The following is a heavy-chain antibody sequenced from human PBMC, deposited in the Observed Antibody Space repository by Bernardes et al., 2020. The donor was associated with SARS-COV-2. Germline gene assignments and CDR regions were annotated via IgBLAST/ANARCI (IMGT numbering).Heavy chain of an antibody. CDR3: AKEQIVVVPAAIPDYYYYMDV. CDR1: GFTFSSYA. Sequence: GGSLRLSCAASGFTFSSYAMSWVRQAPGKGLEWVSAISGSGGSTYYADSVKGRFTISRDNSKNTLYLQMNSLRAEDTAVYYCAKEQIVVVPAAIPDYYYYMDVWGKGTTVTVSS. D-gene: IGHD2-2*02. V-gene: IGHV3-23*01. CDR2: ISGSGGST. J-gene: IGHJ6*03.